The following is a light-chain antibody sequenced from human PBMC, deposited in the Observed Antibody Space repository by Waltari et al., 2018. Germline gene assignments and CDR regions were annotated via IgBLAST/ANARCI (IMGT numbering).Light chain of an antibody. Sequence: EIVLTQSPATLPVSPGDRVTLTCRASQSVGTNLAWYQHSPGRAPSLLVYRPSTRASYIPARFSASGSGTEFTLSISTLQSEDSAVFYCQQYNDWPRTFGQGTKVEIK. V-gene: IGKV3D-15*01. CDR3: QQYNDWPRT. J-gene: IGKJ1*01. CDR2: RPS. CDR1: QSVGTN.